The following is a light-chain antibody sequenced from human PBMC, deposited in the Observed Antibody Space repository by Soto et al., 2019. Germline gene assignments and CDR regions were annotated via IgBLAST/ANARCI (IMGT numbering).Light chain of an antibody. Sequence: SNELTQPLSVTAAPGQTARITRWGNNTGSKSVHWYQQKPGQAPVLVVYDDSGRPSGIPERVSGSNSGNTATLTISRVEAGDEADYYCQVWDSSSDHLYVFGTGTKVTV. CDR1: NTGSKS. V-gene: IGLV3-21*02. J-gene: IGLJ1*01. CDR2: DDS. CDR3: QVWDSSSDHLYV.